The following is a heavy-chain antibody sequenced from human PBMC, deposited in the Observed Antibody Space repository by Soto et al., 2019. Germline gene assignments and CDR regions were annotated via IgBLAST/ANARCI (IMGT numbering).Heavy chain of an antibody. CDR2: INHSGST. V-gene: IGHV4-34*01. D-gene: IGHD2-15*01. CDR3: ARGCSGMRCSGGSCYSESYYYYMDV. J-gene: IGHJ6*03. CDR1: GGSFSGYY. Sequence: SETLSLTCAVYGGSFSGYYWSWLRQPPGKGLEWIGEINHSGSTNYNPSLKSRVTISVDTSKNQFSLKLSSVTAADTAVYYCARGCSGMRCSGGSCYSESYYYYMDVWGKGTTVTVSS.